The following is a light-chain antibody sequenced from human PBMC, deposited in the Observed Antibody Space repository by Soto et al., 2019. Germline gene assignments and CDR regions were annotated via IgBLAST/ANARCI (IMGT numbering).Light chain of an antibody. V-gene: IGKV1-5*01. CDR2: DAS. Sequence: DTQMTQSPSSLSASVGDRVTITCRASETISTCLNWYQQKPGKAPKLLIYDASSLESGVPSRFSGSGSGTEFTLTISSLQPDDFATYYCQHYNSYSEAFGQGTKVDIK. J-gene: IGKJ1*01. CDR3: QHYNSYSEA. CDR1: ETISTC.